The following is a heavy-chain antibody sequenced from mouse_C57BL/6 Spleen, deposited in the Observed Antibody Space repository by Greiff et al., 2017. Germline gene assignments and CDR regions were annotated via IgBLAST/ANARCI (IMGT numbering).Heavy chain of an antibody. Sequence: QVQLQQPGAELVKPGASVKLSCKASGYTFTSYWMQWVKQRPGQGLEWIGEIDPSDSYTNYNQKFKGKATLTVDTSSSTAYMQLSSLSSEDSAVYYCARRITAVVAPHAMYYWGQGTSVTVSS. D-gene: IGHD1-1*01. CDR1: GYTFTSYW. CDR2: IDPSDSYT. V-gene: IGHV1-50*01. J-gene: IGHJ4*01. CDR3: ARRITAVVAPHAMYY.